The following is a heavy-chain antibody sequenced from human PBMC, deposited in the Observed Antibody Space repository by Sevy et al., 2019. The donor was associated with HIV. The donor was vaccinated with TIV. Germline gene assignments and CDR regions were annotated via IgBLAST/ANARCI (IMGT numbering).Heavy chain of an antibody. V-gene: IGHV2-5*02. CDR1: GFSFSFTTRGVG. D-gene: IGHD1-26*01. CDR2: IYWDDDK. CDR3: AHRLGRVGAIFDF. Sequence: SGPTLVNPTQTLTLTCTFSGFSFSFTTRGVGVAWVRQPPGKALEWLALIYWDDDKRYSPSLKSRLTITKDTSKNQVVLTMTNMDPVDTATYYCAHRLGRVGAIFDFWGQGNLVTVSS. J-gene: IGHJ4*02.